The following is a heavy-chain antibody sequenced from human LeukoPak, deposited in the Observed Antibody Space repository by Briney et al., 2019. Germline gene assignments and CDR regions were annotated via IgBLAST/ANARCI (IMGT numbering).Heavy chain of an antibody. CDR3: AKDGTGGYYYLDY. V-gene: IGHV3-64*04. Sequence: GGSLRLSCSASGFAFSNYATHWVRQAPGKGLEYVAGINSNGGSTFYADSVKGRFTMSGDNSKNTLYLQMNSLRAEDTAVYYCAKDGTGGYYYLDYWGQGTLVTVSS. D-gene: IGHD3-22*01. CDR1: GFAFSNYA. CDR2: INSNGGST. J-gene: IGHJ4*02.